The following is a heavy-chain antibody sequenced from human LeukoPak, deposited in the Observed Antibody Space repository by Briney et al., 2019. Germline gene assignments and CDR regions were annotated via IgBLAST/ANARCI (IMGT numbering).Heavy chain of an antibody. J-gene: IGHJ6*02. CDR2: INTNTGNP. V-gene: IGHV7-4-1*02. CDR1: GYTFTSYA. D-gene: IGHD4-17*01. Sequence: ASVKVSCKASGYTFTSYAMNWVRQAPGQGLEWMGWINTNTGNPTYAQGFTGRFVFSLDTSVSTAYLQISSLKAEDTAVYYCARASNTVTVYYYYGMDVWGQGTTVIVSS. CDR3: ARASNTVTVYYYYGMDV.